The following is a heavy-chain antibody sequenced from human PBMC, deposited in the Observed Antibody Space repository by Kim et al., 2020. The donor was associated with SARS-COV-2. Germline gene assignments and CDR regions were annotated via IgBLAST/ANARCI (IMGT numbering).Heavy chain of an antibody. D-gene: IGHD5-12*01. CDR1: LYTFTGYY. CDR2: INPNSGGT. V-gene: IGHV1-2*02. CDR3: ARVSLGGYSGYDFVVAATSPDY. Sequence: ASVTVSFTASLYTFTGYYMHWVRQAPGQGLEWMGWINPNSGGTNYAQKFQGRVTMTRDTSISTAYMELSRLRSDDTAVYYCARVSLGGYSGYDFVVAATSPDYWGQGTLVTVSS. J-gene: IGHJ4*02.